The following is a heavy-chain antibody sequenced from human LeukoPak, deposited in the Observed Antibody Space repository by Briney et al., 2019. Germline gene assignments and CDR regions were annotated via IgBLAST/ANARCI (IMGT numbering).Heavy chain of an antibody. D-gene: IGHD6-13*01. V-gene: IGHV4-59*01. CDR2: IYYSGST. Sequence: SETLSLTCTVSGGSISSYYWSWIRQPPGKGLEWIGYIYYSGSTNYNPSLKSRVTISVDTSKNQFSLKLSSVTAADTAVYYCARDPYSSSPNYYFDYWGQGTLVTVSS. CDR1: GGSISSYY. J-gene: IGHJ4*02. CDR3: ARDPYSSSPNYYFDY.